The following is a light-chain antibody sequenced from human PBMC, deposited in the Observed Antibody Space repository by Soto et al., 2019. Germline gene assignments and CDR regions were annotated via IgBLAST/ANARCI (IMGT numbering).Light chain of an antibody. CDR2: AAS. V-gene: IGKV1-5*03. CDR1: QSISSW. J-gene: IGKJ2*01. CDR3: QQYNDSFPYT. Sequence: DIQMTQSPSTLSASVGDRVTITCRASQSISSWLAWYQQKPGTAPKLLIYAASTLESGVPSRFSGSRSGTEFTLTVSSLQHDDFATYYCQQYNDSFPYTFGQGTKLEIK.